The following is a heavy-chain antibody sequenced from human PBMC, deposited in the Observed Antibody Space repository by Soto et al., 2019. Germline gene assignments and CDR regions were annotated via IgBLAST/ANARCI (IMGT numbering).Heavy chain of an antibody. Sequence: ESGGDLVQPGGSLRLSCAASGFTFSSYDFHWVRQAAGKGLEWVSGIGTAGDTYYAGSVKGRFTMSRENAKNSLYLQMNSLRAGDTAVYYCTRGAAGFDYWGLGTLVTVSS. CDR3: TRGAAGFDY. CDR1: GFTFSSYD. CDR2: IGTAGDT. D-gene: IGHD6-13*01. J-gene: IGHJ4*02. V-gene: IGHV3-13*01.